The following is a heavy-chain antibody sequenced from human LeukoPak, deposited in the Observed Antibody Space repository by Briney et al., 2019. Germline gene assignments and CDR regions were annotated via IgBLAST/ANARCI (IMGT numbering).Heavy chain of an antibody. CDR1: GLTGNSVA. Sequence: WGYLRRSWAASGLTGNSVAMGWVRQAQGKGLEWVLAISGSGGSTYYADSVKGRLTISRDNSTNTLYLQMDSLRAEDTAVYYCAKVGIRISLIVVVFTTADDWYFDLWGRGTLVTVSS. J-gene: IGHJ2*01. CDR3: AKVGIRISLIVVVFTTADDWYFDL. CDR2: ISGSGGST. V-gene: IGHV3-23*01. D-gene: IGHD3-22*01.